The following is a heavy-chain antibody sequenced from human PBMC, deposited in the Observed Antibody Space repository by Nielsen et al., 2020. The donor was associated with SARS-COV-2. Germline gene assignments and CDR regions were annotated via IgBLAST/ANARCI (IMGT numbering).Heavy chain of an antibody. Sequence: ASVKVSCKASGYTFTSYYMHWVRQAPGQGLEWMGWISAYNGNTNYAQKLQGRVTMTTDTSTSTAYMELRSLRSDDTAVYYCARVPLESSQSDYWGQGTLVTVSS. CDR2: ISAYNGNT. CDR1: GYTFTSYY. V-gene: IGHV1-18*04. J-gene: IGHJ4*02. D-gene: IGHD1-1*01. CDR3: ARVPLESSQSDY.